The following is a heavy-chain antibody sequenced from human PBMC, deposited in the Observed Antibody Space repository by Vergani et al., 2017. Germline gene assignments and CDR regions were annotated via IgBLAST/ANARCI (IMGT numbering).Heavy chain of an antibody. V-gene: IGHV4-59*01. CDR1: GGSISSYY. CDR2: IYYSGST. CDR3: ARGEGSGYYHTDY. Sequence: QVQLQESGPGLVKPSETLSLICTVSGGSISSYYWSWIRQPPGKGLEWIGYIYYSGSTNYNPSLKSRVTISVDTSKNQFSLKLSSVTAADTAVYYCARGEGSGYYHTDYWGQGTLVTVSS. J-gene: IGHJ4*02. D-gene: IGHD3-22*01.